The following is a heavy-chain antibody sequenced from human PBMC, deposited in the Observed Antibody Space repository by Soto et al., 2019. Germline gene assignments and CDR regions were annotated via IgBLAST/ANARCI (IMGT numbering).Heavy chain of an antibody. J-gene: IGHJ5*02. CDR3: AGVRGPYCGGECYPPTPNWFDP. CDR2: IYHSGST. Sequence: QLQLQESGSGLVKPSQTLSLTCAVSGGSISSGGYSWSWIRQPPGKGLEWIGYIYHSGSTYYNTSLKSRVTLSVDRAKNQFSLKLSSVTAADSAVYYCAGVRGPYCGGECYPPTPNWFDPWGQGTLVTVSS. V-gene: IGHV4-30-2*01. D-gene: IGHD2-21*01. CDR1: GGSISSGGYS.